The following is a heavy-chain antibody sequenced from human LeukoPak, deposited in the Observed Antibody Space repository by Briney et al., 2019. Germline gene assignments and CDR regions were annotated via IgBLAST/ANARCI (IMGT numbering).Heavy chain of an antibody. CDR2: INPNSGGT. J-gene: IGHJ1*01. Sequence: ASVKVSCKASGYTFTGYYMHWVRQAPGQGLEWMGWINPNSGGTNYAQKFQGRVTMTRDTSISTAYMELSRLRSDDTAVYYCARGPLYCSGGSCRKLEYFQHWGQGTPVTVSS. D-gene: IGHD2-15*01. CDR1: GYTFTGYY. CDR3: ARGPLYCSGGSCRKLEYFQH. V-gene: IGHV1-2*02.